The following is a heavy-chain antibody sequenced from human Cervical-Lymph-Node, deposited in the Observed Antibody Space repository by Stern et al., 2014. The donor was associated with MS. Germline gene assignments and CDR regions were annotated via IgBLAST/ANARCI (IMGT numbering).Heavy chain of an antibody. CDR2: IFYSGST. CDR3: ARGECGGDCYSVWYFDL. Sequence: QVQLQESGPGLVKPSQTLSLTCTVSGGSISSGGYYWSWIRQHPGKGLEWIGYIFYSGSTYYNPSLKSRVTISVDTSKNQFSLKLSSVTAADTAVYYCARGECGGDCYSVWYFDLWGRGTLVTVSS. CDR1: GGSISSGGYY. V-gene: IGHV4-31*03. J-gene: IGHJ2*01. D-gene: IGHD2-21*02.